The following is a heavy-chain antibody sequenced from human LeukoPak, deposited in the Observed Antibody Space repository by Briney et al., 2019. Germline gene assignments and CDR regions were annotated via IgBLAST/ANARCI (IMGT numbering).Heavy chain of an antibody. D-gene: IGHD3/OR15-3a*01. CDR1: RFTFSTYT. V-gene: IGHV3-21*01. J-gene: IGHJ4*02. Sequence: GGSLRLSCAASRFTFSTYTLNWVRQAPGKGLEWVSSVSSRSSYIYYADSVKGRFTISRDNAKNSLYLQMNSPRVEDTAVYYCAAGLVTPYWGQGTLVTVSS. CDR2: VSSRSSYI. CDR3: AAGLVTPY.